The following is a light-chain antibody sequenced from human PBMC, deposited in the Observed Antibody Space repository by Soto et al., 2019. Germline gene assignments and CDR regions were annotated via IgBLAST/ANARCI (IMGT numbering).Light chain of an antibody. V-gene: IGLV1-44*01. CDR2: SNN. CDR3: LLADSDGWV. J-gene: IGLJ3*02. CDR1: SSNIGSNT. Sequence: QSVLTQPPSASGTPGQRVTISCSGSSSNIGSNTVNWYQQLPGTAPKLLIYSNNQRPSGVPDRFSGSKSGTSASLAISGLQSEDEADYYCLLADSDGWVFGGGTKLTVL.